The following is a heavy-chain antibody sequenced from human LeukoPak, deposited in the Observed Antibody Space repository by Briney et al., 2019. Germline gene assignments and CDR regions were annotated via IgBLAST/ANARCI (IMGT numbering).Heavy chain of an antibody. CDR3: ARSSHAFDI. D-gene: IGHD6-6*01. V-gene: IGHV4-30-2*01. CDR1: GGSISSGHSS. J-gene: IGHJ3*02. CDR2: IYHSGRT. Sequence: TLSLTCAVSGGSISSGHSSWNWIRQPPGKGLEWIGYIYHSGRTYYKPTLKSRVTISVDRSKNQFSLKLNSVTAADTALYYCARSSHAFDIWGQGTMVTVSS.